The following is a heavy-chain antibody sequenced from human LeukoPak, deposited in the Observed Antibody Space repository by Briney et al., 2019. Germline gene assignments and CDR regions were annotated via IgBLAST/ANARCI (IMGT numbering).Heavy chain of an antibody. CDR3: AGRYCSGGSCPFDP. CDR1: GGSFSGYY. CDR2: INHSGST. Sequence: PSETLSLTCAVYGGSFSGYYWSWIRQPPGKGLEWIGEINHSGSTNYNPSLKSRVTISVDTSKNQFSLKLSSVTAADTAVYYCAGRYCSGGSCPFDPWGQGTLVTVSS. J-gene: IGHJ5*02. D-gene: IGHD2-15*01. V-gene: IGHV4-34*01.